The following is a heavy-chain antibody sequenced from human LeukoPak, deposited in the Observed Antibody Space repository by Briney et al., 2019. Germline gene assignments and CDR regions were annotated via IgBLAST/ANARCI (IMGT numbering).Heavy chain of an antibody. CDR1: GFTFSSYG. CDR3: SKPLVRPSPPD. V-gene: IGHV3-30*18. Sequence: GGSLRLSCAASGFTFSSYGMHWVRQAPGKGLEWVAVISYDGSNKYYADSVKGRFTISRDNSKNTLYLQMNSLRAEDTAVYYLSKPLVRPSPPDLGQGTLGT. CDR2: ISYDGSNK. J-gene: IGHJ4*02.